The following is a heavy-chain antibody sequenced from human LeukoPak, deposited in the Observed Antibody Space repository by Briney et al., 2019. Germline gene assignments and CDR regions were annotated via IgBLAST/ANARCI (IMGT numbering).Heavy chain of an antibody. CDR2: INHSGST. J-gene: IGHJ4*02. D-gene: IGHD3-3*01. CDR1: GGSFSGYY. V-gene: IGHV4-34*01. Sequence: PSETLSLTCAVYGGSFSGYYWSWLRQAPGKGLEWIGEINHSGSTNYNPSLKSRVTISVDTSKNQFSLKLSSVTAADTAVYYCAREGSYYDFWSGYRTPNYWGQGTLVTVSS. CDR3: AREGSYYDFWSGYRTPNY.